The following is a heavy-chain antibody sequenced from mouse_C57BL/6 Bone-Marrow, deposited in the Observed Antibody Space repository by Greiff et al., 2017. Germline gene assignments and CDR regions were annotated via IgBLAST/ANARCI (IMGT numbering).Heavy chain of an antibody. D-gene: IGHD1-1*01. Sequence: QVQLQQSGAELVRPGASVKLFCKASGYTFTGYYINWVKQRPGQGLEWIARIYPGSGNTYYNEKFKGKGTLTAEKSSSTAYMQLSSLTSEDAAVYFCARAEEYYYGFAYWGQGTLVTVSA. CDR3: ARAEEYYYGFAY. CDR1: GYTFTGYY. CDR2: IYPGSGNT. J-gene: IGHJ3*01. V-gene: IGHV1-76*01.